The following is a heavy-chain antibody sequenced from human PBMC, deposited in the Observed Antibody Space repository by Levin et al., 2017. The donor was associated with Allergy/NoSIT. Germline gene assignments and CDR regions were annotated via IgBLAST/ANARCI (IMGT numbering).Heavy chain of an antibody. CDR2: ISYDGSNK. CDR3: AKDRRIAVAGTGSSPDY. Sequence: GESLKISCAASGFTFSSYGMHWVRQAPGKGLEWVAVISYDGSNKYYADSVKGRFTISRDNSKNTLYLQMNSLRAEDTAVYYCAKDRRIAVAGTGSSPDYWGQGTLVTVSS. V-gene: IGHV3-30*18. J-gene: IGHJ4*02. CDR1: GFTFSSYG. D-gene: IGHD6-19*01.